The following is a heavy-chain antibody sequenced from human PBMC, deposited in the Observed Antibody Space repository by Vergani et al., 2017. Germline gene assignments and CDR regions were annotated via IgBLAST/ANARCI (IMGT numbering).Heavy chain of an antibody. V-gene: IGHV4-4*07. J-gene: IGHJ6*03. CDR3: ARTPYCSSTSCPYYYYYMDV. Sequence: QVQLQESGPGLVKPSETLSLTCTVSGGSISSYYWSWIRQPAGKGLEWIGRIYTSGSTNYNPSLKSRVTMSVDTYKNQFSLKLSSVTAADTAVYYCARTPYCSSTSCPYYYYYMDVWGKGTTVTVSS. CDR2: IYTSGST. CDR1: GGSISSYY. D-gene: IGHD2-2*01.